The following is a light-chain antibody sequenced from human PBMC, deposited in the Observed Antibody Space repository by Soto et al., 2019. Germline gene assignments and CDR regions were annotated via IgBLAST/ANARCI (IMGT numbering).Light chain of an antibody. Sequence: QSVLTQPPSASGSPGQSVTISCTGTSSDVGGYNYVSWYQQHPGKVPRLMIYEVNKRPSGVPDRFSGSKSGNTASLTVSGLQAEDEADYYCSSYAGTSVEFGGGTKVTVL. CDR3: SSYAGTSVE. CDR2: EVN. J-gene: IGLJ2*01. V-gene: IGLV2-8*01. CDR1: SSDVGGYNY.